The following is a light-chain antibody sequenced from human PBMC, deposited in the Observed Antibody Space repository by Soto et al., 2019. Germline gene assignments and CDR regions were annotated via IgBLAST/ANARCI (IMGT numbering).Light chain of an antibody. CDR3: SSYTSSNTLV. CDR2: EVT. V-gene: IGLV2-14*01. J-gene: IGLJ1*01. Sequence: QSALTQPASVSGSPGQSITMSCSGTSEDVGGYNYVSWYQHHPGKAPKLLIYEVTNRPSGLSDRFSGSKSGNTASLTISWLQAEDEADYYCSSYTSSNTLVFGTGTKVTVL. CDR1: SEDVGGYNY.